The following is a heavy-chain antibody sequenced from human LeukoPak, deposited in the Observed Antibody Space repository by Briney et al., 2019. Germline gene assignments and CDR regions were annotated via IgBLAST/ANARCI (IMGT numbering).Heavy chain of an antibody. D-gene: IGHD1-20*01. CDR2: IYYSGST. CDR3: ARDSYNWNVDAFDP. V-gene: IGHV4-59*12. J-gene: IGHJ5*02. CDR1: GGSISSYY. Sequence: SETLSLTCTVSGGSISSYYWSWIRQPPGKGLEWIGYIYYSGSTNYNPSLKSRVTISVDTSKNQFSLKLNSVTAADTAVYYCARDSYNWNVDAFDPWGQGTLVTVSS.